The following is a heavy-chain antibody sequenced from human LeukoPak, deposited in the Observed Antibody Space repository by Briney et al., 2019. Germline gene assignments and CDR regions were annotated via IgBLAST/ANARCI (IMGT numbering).Heavy chain of an antibody. Sequence: PGGSLRLSCAASGFTFSSYEMNWVRQAPGKGLEWVSYISSSGSTIYYADSVKGRFTTSRDNSKNTLYLQMNSLRAEDTAVYYCAKDHVVGAPLYYFDYWGQGTLVTVSS. D-gene: IGHD1-26*01. CDR1: GFTFSSYE. J-gene: IGHJ4*02. CDR3: AKDHVVGAPLYYFDY. CDR2: ISSSGSTI. V-gene: IGHV3-48*03.